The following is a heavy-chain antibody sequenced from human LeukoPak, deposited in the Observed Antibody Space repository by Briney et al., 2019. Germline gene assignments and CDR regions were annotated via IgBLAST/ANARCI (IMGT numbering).Heavy chain of an antibody. D-gene: IGHD3-22*01. V-gene: IGHV4-34*01. CDR3: ARTLAYYYDPHVAFDI. Sequence: SETLSLTCAVYGGSFSGYYWSWIRQPPGKGLEWIGEINHSGSTNYNPSLKSRVTISVDTSKNQFSLKLSSVTAADTAVYYCARTLAYYYDPHVAFDIWGQGTMVTVSS. CDR1: GGSFSGYY. CDR2: INHSGST. J-gene: IGHJ3*02.